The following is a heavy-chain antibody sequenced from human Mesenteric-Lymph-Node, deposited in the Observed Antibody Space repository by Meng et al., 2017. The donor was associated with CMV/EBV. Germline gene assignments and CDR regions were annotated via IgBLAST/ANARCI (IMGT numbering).Heavy chain of an antibody. CDR2: VNLENGQT. Sequence: KASGYPDSSFAVQWVRQAPGHGLEWMGWVNLENGQTMYSETFQDRVTMTRDTSASTAFMELTSLRSDDTAVYYCAYGSRYSTAWPFDYWGQGTLVTVSS. V-gene: IGHV1-3*01. CDR3: AYGSRYSTAWPFDY. J-gene: IGHJ4*02. CDR1: GYPDSSFA. D-gene: IGHD5-12*01.